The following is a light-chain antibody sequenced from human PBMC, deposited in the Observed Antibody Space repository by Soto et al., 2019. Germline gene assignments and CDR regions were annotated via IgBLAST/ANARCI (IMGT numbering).Light chain of an antibody. Sequence: QSALTQPGAVSGSPGQSVTISCTGTSSDVGGYNFVSWYQQHPGKAPKLMIYDVSTRPSGVPDCFSGSKSGNTASLTISGLQAEDEADYYCCSYAGNYTYVFGTGTKVTV. J-gene: IGLJ1*01. CDR2: DVS. V-gene: IGLV2-11*01. CDR1: SSDVGGYNF. CDR3: CSYAGNYTYV.